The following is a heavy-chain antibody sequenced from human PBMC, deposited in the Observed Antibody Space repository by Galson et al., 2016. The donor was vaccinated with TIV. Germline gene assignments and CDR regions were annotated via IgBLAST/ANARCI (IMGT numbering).Heavy chain of an antibody. CDR1: GDSVSSTSAA. CDR3: AGGAPSVFGVIMTLDY. J-gene: IGHJ4*02. Sequence: CAISGDSVSSTSAAWNWIRQSPSRGLEWLGRTYYRSTWYNDYAASLKRRITINPDTSKNQFSLQLTSVTPEDAAVYYCAGGAPSVFGVIMTLDYWGQGTLVTGSS. V-gene: IGHV6-1*01. D-gene: IGHD3-3*01. CDR2: TYYRSTWYN.